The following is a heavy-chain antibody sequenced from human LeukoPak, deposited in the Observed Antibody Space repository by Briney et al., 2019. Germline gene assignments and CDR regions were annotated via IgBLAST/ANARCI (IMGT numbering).Heavy chain of an antibody. CDR1: GFTFSSHW. CDR2: IGQDGSEI. J-gene: IGHJ4*02. CDR3: ARGWSYHDY. D-gene: IGHD1-26*01. Sequence: GGSLRLSCAAYGFTFSSHWMSWVRQAPGKGLGWVANIGQDGSEIYYVDSVKGRFTISRDNAENSLYLQMNSLRAEDTAVYYCARGWSYHDYWGQGTLVTVSS. V-gene: IGHV3-7*04.